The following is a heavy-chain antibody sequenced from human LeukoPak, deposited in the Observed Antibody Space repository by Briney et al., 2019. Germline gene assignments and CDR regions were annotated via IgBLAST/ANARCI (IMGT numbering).Heavy chain of an antibody. CDR1: AFTFSSYS. D-gene: IGHD1-20*01. V-gene: IGHV3-7*01. Sequence: GGSLRLSCAASAFTFSSYSMNWVRQAPGKGLEWVANIKQDGSEKYYVDSVKGRFTISRDNAKNTVYLQMNSLRAEDTAVYYCATFGYNWNLGYWGQGTLVTVSS. J-gene: IGHJ4*02. CDR3: ATFGYNWNLGY. CDR2: IKQDGSEK.